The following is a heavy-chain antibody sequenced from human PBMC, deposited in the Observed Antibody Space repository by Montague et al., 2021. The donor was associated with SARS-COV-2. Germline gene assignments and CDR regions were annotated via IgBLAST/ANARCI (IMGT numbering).Heavy chain of an antibody. V-gene: IGHV4-34*01. CDR2: INRIGHT. CDR1: GGSFGVHY. Sequence: LSLTCAVYGGSFGVHYWSWVRQPPGKGLEWIGEINRIGHTNYNPSLESRFTISVDTSKNQFSLKLSSVTAADTAVYYCAEGFTSRPGAGYWSQGTPVTVSS. D-gene: IGHD3-10*01. J-gene: IGHJ1*01. CDR3: AEGFTSRPGAGY.